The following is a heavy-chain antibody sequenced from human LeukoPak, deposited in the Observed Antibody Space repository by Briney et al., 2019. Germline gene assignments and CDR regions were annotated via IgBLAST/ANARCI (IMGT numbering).Heavy chain of an antibody. V-gene: IGHV3-7*01. D-gene: IGHD3-9*01. J-gene: IGHJ4*02. CDR2: IKQDGSEK. Sequence: PGGSLRLSCAASGFTFSSYWVSWVRQAPGKGLEWVANIKQDGSEKYYVDSVKGRFTISRDNAKNSLYLQMNSLRAEDTAVYYCARXPFDWLLLLDYWGQGTLVTVSS. CDR1: GFTFSSYW. CDR3: ARXPFDWLLLLDY.